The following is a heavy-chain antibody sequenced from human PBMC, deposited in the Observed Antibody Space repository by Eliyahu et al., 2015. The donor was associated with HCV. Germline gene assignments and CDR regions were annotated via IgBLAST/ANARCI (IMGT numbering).Heavy chain of an antibody. D-gene: IGHD2-2*01. CDR3: ARGLRGVVVPAAICCWFDP. CDR1: GGSXSGYY. CDR2: INHSGST. V-gene: IGHV4-34*01. Sequence: QVQLQQWGAGLLKPSETLSLTCAVYGGSXSGYYWSWXRQPPGKGLEWIGEINHSGSTNYNPSLKSRVTISVDTSKNQFSLKLSSVTAADTTVYYCARGLRGVVVPAAICCWFDPWGQGTLVTVSS. J-gene: IGHJ5*02.